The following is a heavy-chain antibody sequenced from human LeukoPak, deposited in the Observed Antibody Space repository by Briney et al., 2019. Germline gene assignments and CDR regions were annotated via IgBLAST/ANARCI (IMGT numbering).Heavy chain of an antibody. V-gene: IGHV3-23*01. CDR1: GFTFSSYA. CDR3: AKDRGEAAASFDY. J-gene: IGHJ4*02. CDR2: ISGSGGST. Sequence: GGSLRLSCAASGFTFSSYAMSWVRQAPGKGLEWVSGISGSGGSTYYEDSVKGRFTISRDNSKNTLYVQMNSLRAEDTAVYYCAKDRGEAAASFDYWGQGTLVTVSS. D-gene: IGHD2-2*01.